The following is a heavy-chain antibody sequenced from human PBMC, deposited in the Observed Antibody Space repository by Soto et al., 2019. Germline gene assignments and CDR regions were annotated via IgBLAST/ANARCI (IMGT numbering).Heavy chain of an antibody. CDR3: ATHVHTLLWMDYYYGMDV. J-gene: IGHJ6*02. D-gene: IGHD3-3*01. Sequence: ASVKVSCKASGYTFTSYYMHWVRQAPGQGLEWMGIINPSGGSASYAQKFQGRVTMTRDTSTSTAYMELSSLRSEDTAVYYCATHVHTLLWMDYYYGMDVWGQGTTVTVSS. CDR1: GYTFTSYY. CDR2: INPSGGSA. V-gene: IGHV1-46*01.